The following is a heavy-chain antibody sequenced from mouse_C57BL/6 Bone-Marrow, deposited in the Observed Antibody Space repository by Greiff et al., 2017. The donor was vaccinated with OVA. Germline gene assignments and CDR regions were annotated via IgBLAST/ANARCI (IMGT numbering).Heavy chain of an antibody. D-gene: IGHD2-12*01. V-gene: IGHV5-9-1*02. CDR3: TRDRRVLYLFAY. J-gene: IGHJ3*01. CDR1: GFTFSSYA. CDR2: ISSGGDYI. Sequence: EVHLVESGEGLVKPGGSLKLSCAASGFTFSSYAMSWVRQTPEKRLEWVAYISSGGDYIYYADTVKGRFTISRDNARNTLYLQMSSLKSEDTAMYYCTRDRRVLYLFAYWGQGTLVTVSA.